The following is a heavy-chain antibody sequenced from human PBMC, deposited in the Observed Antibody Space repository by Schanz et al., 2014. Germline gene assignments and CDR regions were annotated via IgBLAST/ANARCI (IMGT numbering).Heavy chain of an antibody. Sequence: QLQLQESGPGLVKPSETLSLTCTVSGGSISSSSYYWGWIRQPPGKGLEWIGSIYYSGSTYYNPSLKRRVTISVDTSKNQFPRKWSSVTAADTAVYYCARHSGYYYYYGMDVWGQGTTVTVSS. V-gene: IGHV4-39*01. CDR2: IYYSGST. J-gene: IGHJ6*02. CDR3: ARHSGYYYYYGMDV. CDR1: GGSISSSSYY.